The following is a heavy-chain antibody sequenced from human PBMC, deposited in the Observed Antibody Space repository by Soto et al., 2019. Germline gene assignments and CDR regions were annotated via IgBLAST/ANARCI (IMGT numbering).Heavy chain of an antibody. CDR1: GGTFSSYA. CDR3: ARSRITGTTPGYYYYYGMDV. V-gene: IGHV1-69*01. J-gene: IGHJ6*02. Sequence: QVQLVQSGAEVKKPGSSVKVSCKASGGTFSSYAISWVRQAPGQGLEWMGGIIPIFGTANYAQKFQGRVTITADESTSSAYMELSSLRSEDTAVYYCARSRITGTTPGYYYYYGMDVWCQGPTVTVSS. CDR2: IIPIFGTA. D-gene: IGHD1-7*01.